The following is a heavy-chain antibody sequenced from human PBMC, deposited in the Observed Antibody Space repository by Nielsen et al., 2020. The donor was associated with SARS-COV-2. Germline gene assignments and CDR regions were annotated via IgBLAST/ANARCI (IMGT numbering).Heavy chain of an antibody. CDR2: ISSSSSTI. CDR1: GFTFSSYS. J-gene: IGHJ4*02. CDR3: ARAKSDTIFGVVIIRYYFDY. Sequence: GGSLRLSCAASGFTFSSYSMNWVRQAPGKGLEWVSYISSSSSTIYYADSVKGRFTISRDNAKNSLYLQMNSLRAEDTAVYYCARAKSDTIFGVVIIRYYFDYWGQGTLVTVSS. D-gene: IGHD3-3*01. V-gene: IGHV3-48*01.